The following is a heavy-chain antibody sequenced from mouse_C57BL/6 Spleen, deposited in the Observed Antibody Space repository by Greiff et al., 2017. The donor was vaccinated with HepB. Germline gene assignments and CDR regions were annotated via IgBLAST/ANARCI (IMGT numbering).Heavy chain of an antibody. D-gene: IGHD1-1*01. CDR1: GYTFTSYW. J-gene: IGHJ1*03. Sequence: QVQLKQPGAELVMPGASVKLSCKASGYTFTSYWMHWVKQRPGQGLEWIGEIDPSDSYTNYNQKFKGKSTLTVDKSSSTAYMQLSSLTSEDSAVYYCAIIYYYGSSYYFDVWGTGTTVTVSS. V-gene: IGHV1-69*01. CDR3: AIIYYYGSSYYFDV. CDR2: IDPSDSYT.